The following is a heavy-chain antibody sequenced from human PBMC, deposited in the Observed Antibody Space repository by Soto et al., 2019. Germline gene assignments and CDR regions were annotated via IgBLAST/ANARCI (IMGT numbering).Heavy chain of an antibody. CDR2: IDWDDDK. J-gene: IGHJ4*02. D-gene: IGHD3-22*01. CDR1: GFSLSTSGMR. CDR3: ARSFYYDSSGYHQFDY. V-gene: IGHV2-70*04. Sequence: SCPTLVNPTQTLTLTCTFSGFSLSTSGMRVSWIRQPPGKALEWLARIDWDDDKFYSTSLKTRLTISKDTSKNQVVLTMTNMDPVDTATYYCARSFYYDSSGYHQFDYWGQGTLVTSPQ.